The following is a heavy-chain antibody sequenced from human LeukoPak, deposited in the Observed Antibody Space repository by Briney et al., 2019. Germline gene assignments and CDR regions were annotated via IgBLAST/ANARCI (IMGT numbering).Heavy chain of an antibody. Sequence: TGGSLRLSCAASGFTFGKAWMSWVRQAPGKGLEWVARIKSKTDGGTTDYAAPVKGRFTISRDDSKNTLYLQMNSLKTEDTAVYYCTTSRPYDVWGQGTTVTISS. J-gene: IGHJ6*02. CDR1: GFTFGKAW. CDR3: TTSRPYDV. CDR2: IKSKTDGGTT. V-gene: IGHV3-15*01.